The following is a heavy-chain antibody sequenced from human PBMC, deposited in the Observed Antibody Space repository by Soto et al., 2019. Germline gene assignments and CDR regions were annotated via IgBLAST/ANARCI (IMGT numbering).Heavy chain of an antibody. V-gene: IGHV4-59*01. CDR3: ARGRRYYDSSGIPYSIFDY. CDR1: GGSISSYY. Sequence: SETLSLTCTVSGGSISSYYWSWIRPPPGRGLEWIGFIYYAGSTKYNPSLNSRVTISVDTSKNQFSLKLSSVTAADTAVYYCARGRRYYDSSGIPYSIFDYWGQGTLVTVSS. D-gene: IGHD3-22*01. CDR2: IYYAGST. J-gene: IGHJ4*02.